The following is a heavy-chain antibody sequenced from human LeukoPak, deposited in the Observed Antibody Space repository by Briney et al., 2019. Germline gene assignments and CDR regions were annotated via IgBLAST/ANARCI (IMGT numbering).Heavy chain of an antibody. J-gene: IGHJ4*02. CDR2: INPSGGTT. D-gene: IGHD6-6*01. CDR3: ARGYSSSSGDFDY. V-gene: IGHV1-46*03. Sequence: ASVKVSCKSSGYTFTTYYMDWVRQAPGQGLEGMGIINPSGGTTRYAQKFQGRVTMTRDTSTRTVYMELSSLRSEDTAVYYCARGYSSSSGDFDYWGQGTLVTVSS. CDR1: GYTFTTYY.